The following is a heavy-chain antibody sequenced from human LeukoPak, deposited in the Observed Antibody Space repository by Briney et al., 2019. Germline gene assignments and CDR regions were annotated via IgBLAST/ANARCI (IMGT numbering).Heavy chain of an antibody. Sequence: SETLSLTCTVSGGSISSGGYYWSWIRQHPGKGLEWIGYIYYSGSTYYNPSLKSRVTISVDTSKNQFSLKPSSVTAADTAVYYCARTLYCSGGSCYSNYYYYGMDVRGQGTTVTVSS. CDR3: ARTLYCSGGSCYSNYYYYGMDV. CDR2: IYYSGST. CDR1: GGSISSGGYY. V-gene: IGHV4-31*03. D-gene: IGHD2-15*01. J-gene: IGHJ6*02.